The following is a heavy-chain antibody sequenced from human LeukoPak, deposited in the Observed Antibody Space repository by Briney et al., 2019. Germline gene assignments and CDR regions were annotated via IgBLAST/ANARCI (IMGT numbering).Heavy chain of an antibody. D-gene: IGHD1-26*01. CDR2: MSGSGSRT. CDR1: GYTFTSYG. CDR3: AKDRVGAILYFDY. V-gene: IGHV3-23*01. J-gene: IGHJ4*02. Sequence: SCKASGYTFTSYGMSWVRQAPGKGLEWVSAMSGSGSRTYYADSVKGRFTISRDNSKNTLYLQMSSLRVEDTALYYCAKDRVGAILYFDYWGQGTLVTVSS.